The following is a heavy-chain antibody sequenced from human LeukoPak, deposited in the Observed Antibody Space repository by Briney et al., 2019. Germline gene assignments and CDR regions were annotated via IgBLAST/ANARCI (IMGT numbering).Heavy chain of an antibody. V-gene: IGHV1-2*02. CDR3: TTSSGYSRTWGAFDI. CDR1: AYTLTGLTGYY. D-gene: IGHD5-12*01. J-gene: IGHJ3*02. Sequence: GASVKVSCKASAYTLTGLTGYYMHWVRQAPGQGPEWMGWMSSNSGATNSAQKLQGRFTMTRDTSITTAYMELRGLTSDDTAVYYCTTSSGYSRTWGAFDIWGQGTLIAVSS. CDR2: MSSNSGAT.